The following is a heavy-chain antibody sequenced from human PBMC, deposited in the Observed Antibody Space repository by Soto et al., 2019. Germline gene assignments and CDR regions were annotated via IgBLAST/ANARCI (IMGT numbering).Heavy chain of an antibody. V-gene: IGHV4-4*02. CDR2: IYYSGSV. J-gene: IGHJ6*03. CDR1: SDSISGSHW. Sequence: SETLSLTCAVSSDSISGSHWLTWVRQSPGKGLEWLGDIYYSGSVYYNPSLRSRISISMDKSNNQFSLNLSSVTAADTAVYYCARCSFLSHYYYYHMDVWGKGTPVTVSS. CDR3: ARCSFLSHYYYYHMDV. D-gene: IGHD3-3*01.